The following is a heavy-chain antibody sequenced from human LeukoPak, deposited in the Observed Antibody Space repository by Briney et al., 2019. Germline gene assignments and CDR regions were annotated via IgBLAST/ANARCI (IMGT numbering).Heavy chain of an antibody. V-gene: IGHV1-46*01. D-gene: IGHD3-22*01. J-gene: IGHJ4*02. CDR1: GYTFTSYY. CDR2: INPSGGST. Sequence: ASVKVSCKASGYTFTSYYMHWVRQAPGQGLEWMGIINPSGGSTSYAQKFQGRVTMTRDTSTSTVYMELSSLGSEDTAVYYCARSGITMIVVVNYFDYWGQGTLVTVSS. CDR3: ARSGITMIVVVNYFDY.